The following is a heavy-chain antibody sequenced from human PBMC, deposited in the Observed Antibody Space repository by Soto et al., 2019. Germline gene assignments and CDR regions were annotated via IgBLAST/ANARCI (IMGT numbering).Heavy chain of an antibody. Sequence: QVQLQESGPGLVKPSQTLSLTCTVSGGSISSGDYYWSWIRQPPGKGLEWIGYIYYSGSTFYNPSLXXXATISVATSKXXFXLXXSSVTAADTAVYYCARDYGSGIGGLLKYYYYGMDVWGQGTTVTVSS. D-gene: IGHD3-10*01. CDR2: IYYSGST. CDR1: GGSISSGDYY. V-gene: IGHV4-30-4*01. CDR3: ARDYGSGIGGLLKYYYYGMDV. J-gene: IGHJ6*02.